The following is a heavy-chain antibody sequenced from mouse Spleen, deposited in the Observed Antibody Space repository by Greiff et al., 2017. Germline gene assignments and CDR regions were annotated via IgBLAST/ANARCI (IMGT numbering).Heavy chain of an antibody. CDR3: ARHESDGNYEGWYFDV. CDR1: GYTFTEYT. D-gene: IGHD2-1*01. CDR2: FYPGSGSI. J-gene: IGHJ1*01. V-gene: IGHV1-62-2*01. Sequence: QVQLKQSGAELVKPGASVKLSCKASGYTFTEYTIHWVKQRSGQGLEWIGWFYPGSGSIKYNEKFKDKATLTADKSSSTVYMELSRLTSEDSAVYFCARHESDGNYEGWYFDVWGAGTTVTVSS.